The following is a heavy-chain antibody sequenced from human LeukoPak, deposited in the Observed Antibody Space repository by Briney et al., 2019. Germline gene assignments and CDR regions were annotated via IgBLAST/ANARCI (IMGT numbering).Heavy chain of an antibody. J-gene: IGHJ4*02. CDR3: ARDRGGTYPQFDY. V-gene: IGHV4-4*07. CDR1: GDSISSYY. D-gene: IGHD1-26*01. CDR2: IYTGGST. Sequence: SETLSLTCTVSGDSISSYYWSWIRQPAGKGLEWIGRIYTGGSTNYNPSLKSRVTMSADTSENHFSLKLSSVTAADTAVYYCARDRGGTYPQFDYWGQGTLVTVSS.